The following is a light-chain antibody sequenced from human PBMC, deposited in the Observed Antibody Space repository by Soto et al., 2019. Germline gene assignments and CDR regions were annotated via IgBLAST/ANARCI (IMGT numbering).Light chain of an antibody. J-gene: IGLJ2*01. CDR2: GNS. CDR1: SSNIGAGYD. V-gene: IGLV1-40*01. Sequence: QSVLTQPPSVSGAPGQRVTISCTGGSSNIGAGYDVHWYQQLPGTAPKLLIYGNSNRPSGVPDRCSGSKSGTSASLAITGRQAEDEADYYCQSYDSSLDVVFGGGTKLTVL. CDR3: QSYDSSLDVV.